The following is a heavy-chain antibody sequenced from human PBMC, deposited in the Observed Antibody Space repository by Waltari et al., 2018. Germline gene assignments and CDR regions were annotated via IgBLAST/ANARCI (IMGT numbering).Heavy chain of an antibody. J-gene: IGHJ4*02. CDR1: GFTFSSYA. V-gene: IGHV3-23*03. CDR3: AKFFNSSSLVHLAFDY. D-gene: IGHD6-6*01. CDR2: IYSGGST. Sequence: EVQLLESGGGLVQPGGSLRLSCAASGFTFSSYAMSWVRQAPGKGLEWVSVIYSGGSTYYADSVKGRFTISRDNSKNTLYLQMNSLRAEDTAVYYCAKFFNSSSLVHLAFDYWGQGTLVTVSS.